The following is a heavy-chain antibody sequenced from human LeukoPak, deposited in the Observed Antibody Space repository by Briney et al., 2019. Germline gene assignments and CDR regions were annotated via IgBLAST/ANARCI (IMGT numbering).Heavy chain of an antibody. Sequence: GGSLRLSCAASGFSFSSYGMYWVRQAPGKGLEWVSAISGSGGSTYYADSVKGRFTISRDNSKNTLYLQMNSLRAEDTAVYYCAKGGSGYIRSFDYWGQGTLVTVSS. D-gene: IGHD5-12*01. J-gene: IGHJ4*02. CDR2: ISGSGGST. V-gene: IGHV3-23*01. CDR1: GFSFSSYG. CDR3: AKGGSGYIRSFDY.